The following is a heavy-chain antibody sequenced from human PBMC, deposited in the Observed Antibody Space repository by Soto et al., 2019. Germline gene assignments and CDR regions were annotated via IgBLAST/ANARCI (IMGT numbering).Heavy chain of an antibody. D-gene: IGHD2-2*02. V-gene: IGHV1-58*01. CDR1: GFTFTSSA. CDR3: AAGRRVVVPAAISMYYGMDV. CDR2: IVVGSGNT. J-gene: IGHJ6*02. Sequence: SVKVSCKASGFTFTSSAVQWVRQARGQRLEWIGWIVVGSGNTNYAQKFQERVTITRDMSTSTAYMELSSLRSEDAAVYYCAAGRRVVVPAAISMYYGMDVWGQGTTVTVSS.